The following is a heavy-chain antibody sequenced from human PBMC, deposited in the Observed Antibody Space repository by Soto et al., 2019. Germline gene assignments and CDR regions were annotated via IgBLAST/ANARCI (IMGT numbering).Heavy chain of an antibody. CDR3: ARGPSYAEYLQH. D-gene: IGHD6-6*01. CDR1: GGTFSSYT. Sequence: QVQLVQSGAEVKKPGSSVKVSCKASGGTFSSYTISWVRQAPGQGLEWMGRIIPILGIANYAQKFQGRVTITADKSTSTAYMELSSLRSEDTAVYYCARGPSYAEYLQHWGQGTLVTVSS. CDR2: IIPILGIA. V-gene: IGHV1-69*02. J-gene: IGHJ1*01.